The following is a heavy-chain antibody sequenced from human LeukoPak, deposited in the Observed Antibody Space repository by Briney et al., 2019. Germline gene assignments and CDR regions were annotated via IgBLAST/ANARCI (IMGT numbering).Heavy chain of an antibody. Sequence: ALVKVSCKASGYTFTGYYMHWVRQAPGQGLEWMGWINPNSGGTNYAQKFQGRVTMTRDTSISTAYMELSRLRSDDTAVYYCARPYGDYKNYYFDYWGQGTLVTVSS. CDR1: GYTFTGYY. V-gene: IGHV1-2*02. D-gene: IGHD4-17*01. CDR2: INPNSGGT. J-gene: IGHJ4*02. CDR3: ARPYGDYKNYYFDY.